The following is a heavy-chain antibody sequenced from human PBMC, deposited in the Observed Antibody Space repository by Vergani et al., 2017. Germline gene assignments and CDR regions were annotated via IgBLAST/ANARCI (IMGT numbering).Heavy chain of an antibody. CDR3: ARDKGYSAYDSRTLDY. D-gene: IGHD5-12*01. CDR2: ISWNSGSI. V-gene: IGHV3-9*01. CDR1: GFTFDDYA. J-gene: IGHJ4*02. Sequence: EVQLVESGGGLVQPGRSLRLSCAASGFTFDDYAMHWVRQAPGKGLEWVSGISWNSGSIGYADSVKGRFTISRDNAKNTLYLQMDSLRAEDTAVYYCARDKGYSAYDSRTLDYWGQGALVTVSS.